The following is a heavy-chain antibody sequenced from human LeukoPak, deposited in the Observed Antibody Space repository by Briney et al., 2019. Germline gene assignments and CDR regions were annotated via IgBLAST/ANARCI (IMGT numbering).Heavy chain of an antibody. Sequence: GGSLRLSCAAAGFTFSIYAMSCVRHARGKGLEWVSAISGSGGSTYYADSVKGRFTISRDNSKTTLYLQMNSLRAEDTAVYYCAKGVAYTHGITTYDYWGQGTLVTVSS. CDR2: ISGSGGST. D-gene: IGHD3-16*01. J-gene: IGHJ4*02. CDR3: AKGVAYTHGITTYDY. CDR1: GFTFSIYA. V-gene: IGHV3-23*01.